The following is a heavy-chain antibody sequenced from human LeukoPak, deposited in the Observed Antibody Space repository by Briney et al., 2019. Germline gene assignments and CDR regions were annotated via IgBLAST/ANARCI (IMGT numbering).Heavy chain of an antibody. Sequence: SATLSLTCTVSGGSVSSGSYYWSWIRQPPGKGLEWIEYIYYSGSTNYHPPLKSRVTISVDTSKNQFSLKLSSVTAADTAVYYCARGGFFGSGSFFDSWGQGTLVTVSS. CDR3: ARGGFFGSGSFFDS. J-gene: IGHJ4*02. D-gene: IGHD3-10*01. CDR2: IYYSGST. CDR1: GGSVSSGSYY. V-gene: IGHV4-61*01.